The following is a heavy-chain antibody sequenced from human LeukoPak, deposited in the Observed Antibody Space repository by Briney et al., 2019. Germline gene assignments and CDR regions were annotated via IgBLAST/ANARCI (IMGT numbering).Heavy chain of an antibody. Sequence: ASVKVSCKASGYTFTSYGISWVRQAPGQGLEWMGWISAYNGNTNYAQKLQGRVTMTTDTSTSTAHMELRSLRSDDTAVYYCARDESVAARFDYWGQGTLVTVSS. J-gene: IGHJ4*02. D-gene: IGHD6-6*01. CDR3: ARDESVAARFDY. V-gene: IGHV1-18*01. CDR1: GYTFTSYG. CDR2: ISAYNGNT.